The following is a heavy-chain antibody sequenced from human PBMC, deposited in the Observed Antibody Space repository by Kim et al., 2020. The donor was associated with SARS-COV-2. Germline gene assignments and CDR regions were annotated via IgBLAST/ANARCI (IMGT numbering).Heavy chain of an antibody. V-gene: IGHV1-69*01. D-gene: IGHD6-19*01. J-gene: IGHJ4*02. CDR3: ARENGYSSGWYEAYFDY. Sequence: QGRVTITADESTSTAYMELSSLRSEDTAVYYCARENGYSSGWYEAYFDYWGQGTLVTVSS.